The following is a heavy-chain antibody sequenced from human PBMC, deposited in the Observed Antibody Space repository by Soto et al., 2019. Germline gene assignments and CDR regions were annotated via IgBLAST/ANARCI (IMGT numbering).Heavy chain of an antibody. CDR2: ISFNGGYT. Sequence: QVQLVESGGGVVQRGRSLRLSCAASGFTFNSYGMHWVRQAPGKGLEWVAVISFNGGYTYYGESVKGRFTISRDNSKKTRYLQMKSLGAEYTAVYYCAKDRDEWFGDYQYYGVDVWGQGTTVTVSS. CDR3: AKDRDEWFGDYQYYGVDV. V-gene: IGHV3-30*18. CDR1: GFTFNSYG. D-gene: IGHD3-10*01. J-gene: IGHJ6*02.